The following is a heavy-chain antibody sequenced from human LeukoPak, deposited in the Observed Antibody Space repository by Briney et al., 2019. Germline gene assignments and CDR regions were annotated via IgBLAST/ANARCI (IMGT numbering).Heavy chain of an antibody. J-gene: IGHJ4*02. CDR2: INPNSGGT. CDR3: ARSAPRYDYGDYNI. D-gene: IGHD4-17*01. Sequence: GASVKVSCKASGYTFTGYYMHWVRQAPGQGLEWMGRINPNSGGTNYAQKFQGRVTMTRDTSISTAYMELSRLRSDDTAVYYCARSAPRYDYGDYNIWGQGTLATVSS. V-gene: IGHV1-2*06. CDR1: GYTFTGYY.